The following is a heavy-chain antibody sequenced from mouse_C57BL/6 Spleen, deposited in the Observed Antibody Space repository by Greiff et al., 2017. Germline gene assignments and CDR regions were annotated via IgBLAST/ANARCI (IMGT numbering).Heavy chain of an antibody. J-gene: IGHJ4*01. D-gene: IGHD1-1*01. CDR2: ISRGGDYI. V-gene: IGHV5-9-1*02. Sequence: DVKLVESGAGLVKPGASLKLSCAASGFTFSSYAMSWVRQSPEKRLEWVGYISRGGDYIYYADNVKGRFTISRDNARNTMYLQMSRLKSEDTAVYYCARAYYDGSSPCCAMDYWGQGTSVTVSS. CDR1: GFTFSSYA. CDR3: ARAYYDGSSPCCAMDY.